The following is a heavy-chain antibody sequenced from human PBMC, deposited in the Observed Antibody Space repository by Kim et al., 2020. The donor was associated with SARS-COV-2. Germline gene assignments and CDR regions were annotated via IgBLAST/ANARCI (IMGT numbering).Heavy chain of an antibody. D-gene: IGHD3-22*01. J-gene: IGHJ4*02. V-gene: IGHV3-23*01. CDR2: MSGSGGGT. Sequence: GGSLRLSCAASGFSFSTYDMSWVRQAPGKGLEWVSGMSGSGGGTYYADSVKRRFTISRDSSKNTVYLQMSTLRAEDTAVYYCAKGPVVEIWGQGTLVTVSS. CDR3: AKGPVVEI. CDR1: GFSFSTYD.